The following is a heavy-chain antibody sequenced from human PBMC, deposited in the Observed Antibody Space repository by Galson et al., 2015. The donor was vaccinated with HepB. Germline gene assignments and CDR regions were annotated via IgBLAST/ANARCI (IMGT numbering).Heavy chain of an antibody. CDR1: GFTFSSYW. CDR2: IKQDGTDK. Sequence: SLRLSCAASGFTFSSYWMTWVRQAPGKGPEWVANIKQDGTDKNYVDSVKDRFTISRDNAKNSLYLQMDSLRAEDTALYYCARDALNYVWGSYPEYWGQGTLVTVSS. CDR3: ARDALNYVWGSYPEY. J-gene: IGHJ4*02. V-gene: IGHV3-7*03. D-gene: IGHD3-16*02.